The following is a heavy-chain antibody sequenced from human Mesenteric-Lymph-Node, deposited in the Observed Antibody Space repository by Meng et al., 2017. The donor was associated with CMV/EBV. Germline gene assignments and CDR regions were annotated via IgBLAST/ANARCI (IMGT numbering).Heavy chain of an antibody. V-gene: IGHV3-66*02. CDR2: IYSGERK. CDR3: ARERSARNSAWRSFDY. CDR1: EFIASNNY. J-gene: IGHJ4*02. Sequence: GESLKISCLASEFIASNNYMTWVRQSPGKGLEWLSVIYSGERKFYPDRMLYADSVKGRFTISRDNSKNTLYLQMNSLRAEDTAVYYCARERSARNSAWRSFDYWGQGTLVTVSS. D-gene: IGHD1-26*01.